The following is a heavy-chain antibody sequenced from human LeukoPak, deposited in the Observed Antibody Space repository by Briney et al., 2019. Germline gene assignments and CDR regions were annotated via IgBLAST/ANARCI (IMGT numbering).Heavy chain of an antibody. CDR3: ARWGSGLYYYYGMDV. V-gene: IGHV4-34*01. CDR1: GVSFSGYY. Sequence: SETLSLTCAVYGVSFSGYYWSWIRQPPGKGLEWIGEINRSGSTNYNPALKSRVTISVDASKKQFCLKLSSVTAADTAVYYCARWGSGLYYYYGMDVWGQGTTVTVSS. CDR2: INRSGST. J-gene: IGHJ6*02. D-gene: IGHD6-25*01.